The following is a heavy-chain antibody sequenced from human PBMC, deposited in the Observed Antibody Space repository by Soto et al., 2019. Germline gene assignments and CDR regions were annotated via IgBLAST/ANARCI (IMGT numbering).Heavy chain of an antibody. Sequence: XSVKVCCKASGFNFTPYSMNLVRQAPGQRLECMAWINGGNGKTEYSQKFQVRVTISRDTSASTVYMELSSLTSEDTAVYYCARELAAPGTSFDHWGQGALVTVSS. D-gene: IGHD6-13*01. V-gene: IGHV1-3*01. CDR3: ARELAAPGTSFDH. CDR1: GFNFTPYS. J-gene: IGHJ4*02. CDR2: INGGNGKT.